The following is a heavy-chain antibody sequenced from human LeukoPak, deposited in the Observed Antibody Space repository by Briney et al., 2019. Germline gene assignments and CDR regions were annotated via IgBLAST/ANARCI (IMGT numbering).Heavy chain of an antibody. J-gene: IGHJ3*02. D-gene: IGHD1-26*01. CDR2: IYYSGDT. Sequence: SETLSLTCAVSGDSTSSYYWSWIRQPPGKGLEWIGFIYYSGDTSYNPSLKSRVTISVDTSKNQFSLKLSSVTAADTAVYYCARDFAVGATAFDIWGQGTMVTVSS. CDR3: ARDFAVGATAFDI. CDR1: GDSTSSYY. V-gene: IGHV4-59*01.